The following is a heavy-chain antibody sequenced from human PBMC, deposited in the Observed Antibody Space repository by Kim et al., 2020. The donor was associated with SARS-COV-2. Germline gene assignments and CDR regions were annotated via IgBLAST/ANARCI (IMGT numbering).Heavy chain of an antibody. J-gene: IGHJ2*01. CDR2: IHSSGTT. CDR1: GGPVRSYY. CDR3: ARHAVDSNSWYF. Sequence: SETLSLTCTVSGGPVRSYYWSWIRQPPGKGLEWIGFIHSSGTTNYSPSVKSRLTMSVDTSKNQFSLKLSSVTAADTAVYYCARHAVDSNSWYF. D-gene: IGHD6-13*01. V-gene: IGHV4-59*08.